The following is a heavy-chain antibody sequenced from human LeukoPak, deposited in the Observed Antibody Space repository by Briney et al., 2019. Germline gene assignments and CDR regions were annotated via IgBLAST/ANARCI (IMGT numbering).Heavy chain of an antibody. V-gene: IGHV4-59*08. Sequence: SETLSLTCTVSGGSISSYYWSWIRQPPGKELEWIGYIYYSGSTNYNPSLKSRVTISVDTSKNQFSLKLSSVTAADTAVYYCARSTSARFGDQYVYNWFDPWGQGTLVTVSS. CDR1: GGSISSYY. J-gene: IGHJ5*02. CDR3: ARSTSARFGDQYVYNWFDP. CDR2: IYYSGST. D-gene: IGHD3-10*01.